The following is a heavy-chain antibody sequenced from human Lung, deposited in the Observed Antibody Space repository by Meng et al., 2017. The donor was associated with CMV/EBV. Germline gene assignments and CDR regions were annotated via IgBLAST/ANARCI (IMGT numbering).Heavy chain of an antibody. Sequence: GEXXKISCAASGFTFSSYSMHWVRQAPGKGLEWVSSISSSSSYKYYADSVKGRFTISRDNAKNSLYLQMNSLRAEDTAVYYCATARGSGWYRIGWFDPWGQGTXVTVSS. CDR2: ISSSSSYK. D-gene: IGHD6-19*01. V-gene: IGHV3-21*01. CDR3: ATARGSGWYRIGWFDP. CDR1: GFTFSSYS. J-gene: IGHJ5*02.